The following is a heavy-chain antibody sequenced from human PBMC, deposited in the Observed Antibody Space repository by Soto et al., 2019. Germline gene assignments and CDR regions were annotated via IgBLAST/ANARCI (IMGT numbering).Heavy chain of an antibody. CDR1: GASLGGFY. CDR2: INHSGST. V-gene: IGHV4-34*01. CDR3: GRRVVVAAIGS. D-gene: IGHD6-19*01. Sequence: PSETLSLTCAVYGASLGGFYWTWVRQAPGKGLEWIGEINHSGSTTYSPSLKSRVTISIDPSKSQFSLKLNSVTAADTAVYFCGRRVVVAAIGSWAQGMLVTVSS. J-gene: IGHJ5*01.